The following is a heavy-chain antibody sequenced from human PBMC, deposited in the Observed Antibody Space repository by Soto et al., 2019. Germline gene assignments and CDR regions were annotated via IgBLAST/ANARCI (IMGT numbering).Heavy chain of an antibody. CDR3: ASRDPGTSVDY. Sequence: SETLSLTCAVPGGSFTSNNWWTCFRQPPGQGLEWIGEIYRTGSTNYNPSLKSRVTISLDKSENQFSLKVTSLTAADTAVYYCASRDPGTSVDYWGQGTLVTVSS. V-gene: IGHV4-4*02. J-gene: IGHJ4*02. D-gene: IGHD1-7*01. CDR2: IYRTGST. CDR1: GGSFTSNNW.